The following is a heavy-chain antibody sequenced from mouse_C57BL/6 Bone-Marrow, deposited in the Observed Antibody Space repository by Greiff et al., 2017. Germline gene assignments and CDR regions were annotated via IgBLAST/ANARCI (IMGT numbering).Heavy chain of an antibody. D-gene: IGHD4-1*01. CDR3: ARNWDEDYAMDY. J-gene: IGHJ4*01. V-gene: IGHV1-42*01. Sequence: VQLQQSGPELVKPGASVKISCKASGYSFTGYYMNWVKQSPEKSLEWIGEINPSTGGTTYNQKFKAKATLTVDKSSSTAYMQLKSLTSEDSAVYYCARNWDEDYAMDYWGQGTSVTVSS. CDR2: INPSTGGT. CDR1: GYSFTGYY.